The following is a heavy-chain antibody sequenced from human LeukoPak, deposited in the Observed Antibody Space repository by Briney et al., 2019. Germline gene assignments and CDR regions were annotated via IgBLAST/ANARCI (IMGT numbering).Heavy chain of an antibody. J-gene: IGHJ4*02. CDR1: GYTFTSYD. CDR2: MNPNSGNT. CDR3: ARGLEYSSSWYRSVGY. Sequence: ASVKVSCKASGYTFTSYDINWVRQATGQGLEWMGWMNPNSGNTGYAQKFQGRVTMTRNTSISTAYMELSSLRSEDTAVYYCARGLEYSSSWYRSVGYWGQGTLVTVSS. V-gene: IGHV1-8*01. D-gene: IGHD6-13*01.